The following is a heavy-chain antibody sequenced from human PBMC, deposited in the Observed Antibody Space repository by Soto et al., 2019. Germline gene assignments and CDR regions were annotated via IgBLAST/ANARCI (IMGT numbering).Heavy chain of an antibody. V-gene: IGHV1-69*01. CDR1: GGTFSNNA. D-gene: IGHD5-18*01. J-gene: IGHJ4*02. CDR3: ASPAEPLDTAMLKSLAH. CDR2: IIPLFGTP. Sequence: QVQLVQSGAELKKPGSSVNVSCKASGGTFSNNAIIWVRQAPGQGLEWMGGIIPLFGTPRYAQNFQGRLTITADESSSTAYMQLNILRSEDTAVYYCASPAEPLDTAMLKSLAHWGQGSLVTVSS.